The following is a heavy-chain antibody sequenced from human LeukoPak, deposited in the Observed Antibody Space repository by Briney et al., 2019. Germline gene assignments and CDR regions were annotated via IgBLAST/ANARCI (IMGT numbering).Heavy chain of an antibody. J-gene: IGHJ5*02. CDR2: IYTSGST. Sequence: SETLSLTCTVSGDSISSGSYYWNWIRQPAGKGLEYIGRIYTSGSTNYNPSLKSRVTISVDTSKNQFSLKLSSVTAADTAVYYCASLYGSGTYHNNWFDPWGQGTLVTVSS. D-gene: IGHD3-10*01. V-gene: IGHV4-61*02. CDR1: GDSISSGSYY. CDR3: ASLYGSGTYHNNWFDP.